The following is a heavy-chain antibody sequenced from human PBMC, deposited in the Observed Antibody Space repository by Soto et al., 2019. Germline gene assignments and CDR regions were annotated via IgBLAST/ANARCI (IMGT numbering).Heavy chain of an antibody. Sequence: PSETLSLTCTLSDNSISSGGYYWSWIRQHPGKGLEWIGNIYYSGSTYYNPSLKSRLIISVDTSKNQFSLKLSSVTAADTAVYYCARASGSSYNYFDYWGQGTLVTVS. D-gene: IGHD3-10*01. V-gene: IGHV4-31*03. CDR2: IYYSGST. J-gene: IGHJ4*02. CDR3: ARASGSSYNYFDY. CDR1: DNSISSGGYY.